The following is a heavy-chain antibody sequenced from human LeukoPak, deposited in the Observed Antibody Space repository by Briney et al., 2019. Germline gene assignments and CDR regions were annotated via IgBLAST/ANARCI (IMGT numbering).Heavy chain of an antibody. CDR1: GGSSSGYY. V-gene: IGHV4-34*01. CDR3: ARNGRIAAARFYY. D-gene: IGHD6-13*01. CDR2: INHSGST. J-gene: IGHJ4*02. Sequence: SETLSLTCAVYGGSSSGYYWSWIRQPPGKGLEWIGEINHSGSTNYNPSLKSRVTISVDTSKNQFSLKLSSVTAADTAVYYCARNGRIAAARFYYSSQGTLVTVSS.